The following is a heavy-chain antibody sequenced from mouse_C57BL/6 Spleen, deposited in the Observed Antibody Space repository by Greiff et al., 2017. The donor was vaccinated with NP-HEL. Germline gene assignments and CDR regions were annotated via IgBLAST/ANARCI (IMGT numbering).Heavy chain of an antibody. Sequence: QVQLKQSGPELVKPGASVKISCKASGYAFSSSWMNWVKQRPGKGLEWIGRIYPGDGDTNYNGKFKGKATLTADKSSSTAYLQLSSLTSEDAVVYFWARGGYYYGSSPYYFDYWGQGTTLTVSS. D-gene: IGHD1-1*01. CDR1: GYAFSSSW. V-gene: IGHV1-82*01. CDR3: ARGGYYYGSSPYYFDY. CDR2: IYPGDGDT. J-gene: IGHJ2*01.